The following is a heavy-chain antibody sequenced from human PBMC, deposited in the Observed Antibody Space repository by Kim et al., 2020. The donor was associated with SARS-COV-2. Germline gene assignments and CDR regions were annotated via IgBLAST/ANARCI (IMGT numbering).Heavy chain of an antibody. CDR2: INPNSGGT. J-gene: IGHJ5*02. CDR3: ARALGYCRGGSCYP. Sequence: ASVKVSCKASGYSFTDYYVHWVRQAPGQGLEWMGWINPNSGGTKYAQKFQGRVTMTTDTSISTAYMEVRSLRSDDMAVYFCARALGYCRGGSCYPWGQG. V-gene: IGHV1-2*02. CDR1: GYSFTDYY. D-gene: IGHD2-15*01.